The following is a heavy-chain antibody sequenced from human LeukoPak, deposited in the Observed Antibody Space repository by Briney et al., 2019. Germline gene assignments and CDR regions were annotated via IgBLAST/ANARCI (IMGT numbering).Heavy chain of an antibody. V-gene: IGHV4-59*01. CDR1: GGSTHTYY. CDR3: ARAGHNGYEIDY. Sequence: SETLSLTCTVSGGSTHTYYWSWIRQSPGKGLEWIGYIDYSGSTNYNPSLRSRVTMSIDTSKKQFSLKLTSVTAADTAVYYCARAGHNGYEIDYWGQGTLLTVSS. CDR2: IDYSGST. J-gene: IGHJ4*02. D-gene: IGHD5-12*01.